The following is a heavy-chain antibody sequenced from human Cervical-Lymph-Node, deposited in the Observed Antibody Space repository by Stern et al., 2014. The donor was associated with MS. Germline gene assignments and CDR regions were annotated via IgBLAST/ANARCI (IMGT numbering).Heavy chain of an antibody. CDR1: GFNFSTYG. CDR2: MSNDGSKK. V-gene: IGHV3-30*18. Sequence: VQLVESGGGVVQPGRSLRLSCAASGFNFSTYGMHWVRQAPGKGVEWVAIMSNDGSKKYYAASVKGRFTISRDNPKNSLYLQIHTLRPEDTAVYYCAKICSSTTSNGVDYWGQGTLVIVSS. D-gene: IGHD2-2*01. CDR3: AKICSSTTSNGVDY. J-gene: IGHJ4*02.